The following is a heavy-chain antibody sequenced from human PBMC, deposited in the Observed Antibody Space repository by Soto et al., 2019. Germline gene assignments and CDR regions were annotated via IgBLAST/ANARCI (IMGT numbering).Heavy chain of an antibody. CDR3: ARAPSGYCSSTSCPYNWFDP. CDR1: GGTFSSYT. CDR2: IIPILGIA. J-gene: IGHJ5*02. Sequence: SVKVSCKASGGTFSSYTISWVRQAPGQGLEWMGRIIPILGIANYAQKFQGRVTITADKSTSTAYMELSSLRSEDTAVYYCARAPSGYCSSTSCPYNWFDPWGQGTLVTVSS. D-gene: IGHD2-2*01. V-gene: IGHV1-69*02.